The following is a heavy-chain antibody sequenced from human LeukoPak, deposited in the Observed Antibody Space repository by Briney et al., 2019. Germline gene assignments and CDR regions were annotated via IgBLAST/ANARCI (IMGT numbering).Heavy chain of an antibody. V-gene: IGHV1-2*02. CDR2: INPHSGGT. D-gene: IGHD1-26*01. CDR1: GYTFTGYH. Sequence: ASVKVSCKASGYTFTGYHMHWVRQAPGQGLEWMGWINPHSGGTNYAQKFQDRVTMTRDTSISTAYMELSRLRSDDTAVYYCARRRIVGAYFDYWGQGTLVTVSS. CDR3: ARRRIVGAYFDY. J-gene: IGHJ4*02.